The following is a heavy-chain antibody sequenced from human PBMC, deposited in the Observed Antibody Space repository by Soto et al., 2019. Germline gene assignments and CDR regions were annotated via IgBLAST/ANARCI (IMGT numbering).Heavy chain of an antibody. D-gene: IGHD6-6*01. CDR1: GGSISSSSYY. CDR2: IYYSGST. J-gene: IGHJ6*03. V-gene: IGHV4-39*01. Sequence: SETLSLTCTVSGGSISSSSYYWGWIRQPPGKGLEWIGSIYYSGSTYYNPSLKSRVTISVDTSKNQFSLKLSSVTAADTAVYYCARLKAARDLDHYYYYYYMDVWGKGTTVTVSS. CDR3: ARLKAARDLDHYYYYYYMDV.